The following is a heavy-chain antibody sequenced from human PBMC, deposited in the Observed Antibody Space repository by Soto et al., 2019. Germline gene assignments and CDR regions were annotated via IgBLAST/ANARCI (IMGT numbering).Heavy chain of an antibody. CDR2: IFWDDGI. V-gene: IGHV2-26*01. J-gene: IGHJ5*02. CDR1: GFSLSTARMG. D-gene: IGHD1-1*01. Sequence: QVTLKESGPVLVKPTETLTLTCTVSGFSLSTARMGVTWIRQPPGKALEWLAHIFWDDGISYSTSLKTRLTXXXXXXXXXXXXXXXXXXXXXXXXXFXXXXXXPXGTTWFDPWGQGTLVSVSS. CDR3: XXXXXPXGTTWFDP.